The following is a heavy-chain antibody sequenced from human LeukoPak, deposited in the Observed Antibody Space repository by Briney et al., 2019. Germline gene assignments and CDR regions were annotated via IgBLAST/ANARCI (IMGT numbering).Heavy chain of an antibody. J-gene: IGHJ6*04. V-gene: IGHV4-59*01. CDR2: IYYSGST. D-gene: IGHD3-9*01. CDR3: ARSLLRYFDWPQYYYGMDV. CDR1: GGSISSYY. Sequence: SETLSLTCTVSGGSISSYYWSWIRQPPGKGLEWIGYIYYSGSTNYNPSLKSRVTISVDTSKNQFSLKLSSVTAADTAVYYCARSLLRYFDWPQYYYGMDVWGKGTMVTVSS.